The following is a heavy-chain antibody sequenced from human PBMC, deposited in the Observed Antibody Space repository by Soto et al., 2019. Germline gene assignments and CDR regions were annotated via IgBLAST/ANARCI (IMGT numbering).Heavy chain of an antibody. Sequence: EVQLVESGGGLVKPGGSLRLSCAASGFTFSNVWMNWVRQAPGKGLEWVGRIESKTDGGTTDYAAPVKGRFTISRDESKNTLYLQMNSLKTEVTAVYYCTPLALKYSSGWYEFSDWGQGTLVTVSS. D-gene: IGHD6-19*01. J-gene: IGHJ4*02. CDR1: GFTFSNVW. V-gene: IGHV3-15*07. CDR2: IESKTDGGTT. CDR3: TPLALKYSSGWYEFSD.